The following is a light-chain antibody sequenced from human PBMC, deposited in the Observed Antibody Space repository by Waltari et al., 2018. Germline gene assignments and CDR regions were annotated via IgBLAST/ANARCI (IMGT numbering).Light chain of an antibody. CDR3: LQDYNYPFT. CDR2: TAS. CDR1: QGIGND. Sequence: IQLTQSPSSVSASVGERVTITCRSTQGIGNDLGWYQQKPGKAPMLLIYTASSLQSGIPSRFSGSGSGTDFTLTISSLQPEDFATYYCLQDYNYPFTFGPGTKVDIK. V-gene: IGKV1-6*01. J-gene: IGKJ3*01.